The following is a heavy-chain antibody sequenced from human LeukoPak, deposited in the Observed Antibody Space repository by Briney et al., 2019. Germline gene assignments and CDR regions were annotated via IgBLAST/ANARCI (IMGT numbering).Heavy chain of an antibody. CDR1: GGSFSGYY. CDR3: ARGPLAYYYDCSGYYSFDY. J-gene: IGHJ4*02. D-gene: IGHD3-22*01. Sequence: SETLSLTCAVYGGSFSGYYWSWIRQPPGKGLEWIGEINHSGSTNYNPSLKSRVTISVDTSKNQFSLKLSSVTAADTAVYYCARGPLAYYYDCSGYYSFDYWGQGTLVTVSS. CDR2: INHSGST. V-gene: IGHV4-34*01.